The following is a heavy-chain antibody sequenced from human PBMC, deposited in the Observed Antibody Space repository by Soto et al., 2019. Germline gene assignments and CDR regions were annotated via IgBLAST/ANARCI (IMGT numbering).Heavy chain of an antibody. J-gene: IGHJ4*02. D-gene: IGHD1-26*01. CDR1: GFTFSSYV. CDR2: ISRDGSKA. V-gene: IGHV3-30-3*01. CDR3: ARDDEGGSDCDLGY. Sequence: QVQLVESGGGVVQPGRSLTLSCAASGFTFSSYVIHWVRQTPDKGLEWVAFISRDGSKAYYADSVKGRFTISRDNSKNTLYLEMNSLIAEDSAVYYCARDDEGGSDCDLGYWGQGTLVTVSS.